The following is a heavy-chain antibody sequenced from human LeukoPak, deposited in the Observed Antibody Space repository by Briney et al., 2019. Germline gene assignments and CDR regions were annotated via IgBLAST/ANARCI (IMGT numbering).Heavy chain of an antibody. CDR2: IYSGGST. D-gene: IGHD4-17*01. Sequence: GGSLRLSCAASGFTVSSKYMSWVRQAPGKGLEWVSVIYSGGSTYYADSVKGRFTISRDNSKNTLYLQMNSLRAEDTAVYYCARDSYGDYAQPDYWGQGTLVTVSS. CDR3: ARDSYGDYAQPDY. V-gene: IGHV3-66*01. CDR1: GFTVSSKY. J-gene: IGHJ4*02.